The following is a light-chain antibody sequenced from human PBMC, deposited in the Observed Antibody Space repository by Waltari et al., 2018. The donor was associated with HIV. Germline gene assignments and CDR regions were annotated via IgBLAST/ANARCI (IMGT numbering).Light chain of an antibody. V-gene: IGKV2-28*01. CDR1: QTLLHSNGYNY. CDR2: LGS. Sequence: DIVMTQSPLSLLVTPGEPASISCRSSQTLLHSNGYNYLDWYLQKPGQSPQLLIYLGSNRASGVPDRFSGSGSGTDFTLKISRVEAEDVGVYYCRQALQTHLYTFGQGTKLEIK. CDR3: RQALQTHLYT. J-gene: IGKJ2*01.